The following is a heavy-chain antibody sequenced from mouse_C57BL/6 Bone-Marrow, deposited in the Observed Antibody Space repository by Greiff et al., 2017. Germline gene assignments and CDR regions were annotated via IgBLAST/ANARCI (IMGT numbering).Heavy chain of an antibody. CDR2: IWSGGST. V-gene: IGHV2-2*01. D-gene: IGHD2-4*01. Sequence: VQGVESGPGLVQPSQSLSITCTVSGFSLTSYGVHWVRQSPGKGLEWLGVIWSGGSTDYNAAFISRLSISKDNSKSQVFFKMNSLQADDTAIYYCARKRRLRRGYAMDYWGQGTSVTVSS. CDR1: GFSLTSYG. CDR3: ARKRRLRRGYAMDY. J-gene: IGHJ4*01.